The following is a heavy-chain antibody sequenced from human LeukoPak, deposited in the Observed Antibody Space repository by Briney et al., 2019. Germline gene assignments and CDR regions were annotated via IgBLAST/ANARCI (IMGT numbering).Heavy chain of an antibody. CDR2: MNPNNGNT. CDR1: GGTFSSYA. D-gene: IGHD3-22*01. Sequence: ASVKVSCKASGGTFSSYAINWVRQASGQGLEWMGWMNPNNGNTGYAQKFQGRVTMTRDTSTSTVYMELSSLRSEDTAVYYCAREITMIAGWFDPWGQGTLVTVSS. J-gene: IGHJ5*02. CDR3: AREITMIAGWFDP. V-gene: IGHV1-8*02.